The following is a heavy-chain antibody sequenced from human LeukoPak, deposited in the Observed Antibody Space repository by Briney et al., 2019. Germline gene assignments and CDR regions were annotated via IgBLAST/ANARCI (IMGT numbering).Heavy chain of an antibody. CDR1: GYTFTSYG. CDR3: ARYDSNYSRMYYFDY. CDR2: INAYNGNT. V-gene: IGHV1-18*01. Sequence: ASVKVSCKASGYTFTSYGISWVRQAPGQGLEWMGWINAYNGNTNYAQKLQGRVTMTTDTSTSTAYMELRSLRSDDTAVYYCARYDSNYSRMYYFDYWGQGTLVTVSS. D-gene: IGHD4-11*01. J-gene: IGHJ4*02.